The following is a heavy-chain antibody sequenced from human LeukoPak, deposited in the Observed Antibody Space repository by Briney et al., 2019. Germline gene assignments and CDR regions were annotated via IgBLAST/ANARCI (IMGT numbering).Heavy chain of an antibody. D-gene: IGHD3-3*01. CDR3: AKDASHFGVVDRYYYGMDV. CDR2: ISWNSGSI. J-gene: IGHJ6*02. Sequence: GLVQPGRSLRLSCAASGFTFDAYAMHWVRQAPGKGLEWVSGISWNSGSIGYADSVKGRFTISRDNAKNSLYLQMNSLRAEDTALYYCAKDASHFGVVDRYYYGMDVWGQGTTVTVSS. V-gene: IGHV3-9*01. CDR1: GFTFDAYA.